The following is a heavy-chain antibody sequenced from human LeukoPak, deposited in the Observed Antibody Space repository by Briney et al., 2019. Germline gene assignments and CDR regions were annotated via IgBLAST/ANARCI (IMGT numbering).Heavy chain of an antibody. J-gene: IGHJ5*02. D-gene: IGHD3-10*01. CDR1: GFTVSSNY. CDR3: ARDGSGSYSWFDP. CDR2: IYSGGST. Sequence: GGSLRLSCAASGFTVSSNYMSWVRQAPGKGLEWVSVIYSGGSTYYADSVKGRFTISSDNAKNSLYLQMNSLRAEDTAVYYCARDGSGSYSWFDPWGQGTLVTVSS. V-gene: IGHV3-53*01.